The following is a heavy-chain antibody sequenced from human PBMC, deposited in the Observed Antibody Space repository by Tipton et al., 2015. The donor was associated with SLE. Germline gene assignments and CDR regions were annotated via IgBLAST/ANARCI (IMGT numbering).Heavy chain of an antibody. J-gene: IGHJ3*02. CDR3: ARDPLGIRAFDI. D-gene: IGHD7-27*01. CDR2: IYHGGST. CDR1: GDSLSSGDYS. V-gene: IGHV4-30-2*01. Sequence: TLSLTCAVSGDSLSSGDYSWTWIRQPPGKGLEWIGYIYHGGSTYYNPSLKSRVTISVDTSKNQFSLKLSSVTAADTAVYYCARDPLGIRAFDIWGQGTMVTVSS.